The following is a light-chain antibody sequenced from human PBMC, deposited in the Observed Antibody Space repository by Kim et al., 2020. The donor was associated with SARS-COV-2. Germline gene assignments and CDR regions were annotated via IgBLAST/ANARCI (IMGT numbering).Light chain of an antibody. V-gene: IGKV1-39*01. CDR3: QQSYTSPWT. J-gene: IGKJ1*01. CDR1: QSVSSH. CDR2: AAS. Sequence: ASVGDGVTITCRASQSVSSHLNWYQQKPGKAPKVLIYAASILQSGVPSRFSGSGSGTDFTLTISSLQPEDSATYFCQQSYTSPWTFGQGTKVDIK.